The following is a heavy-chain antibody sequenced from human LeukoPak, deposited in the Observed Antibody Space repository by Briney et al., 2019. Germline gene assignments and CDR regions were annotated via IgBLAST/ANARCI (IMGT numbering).Heavy chain of an antibody. CDR1: GYYFTTYW. Sequence: GASLQISSKGSGYYFTTYWIAWVRQLPGKGLEWMGIIYPGDFDTRYSPSFQGRVTISADQSISTAYLQWSSLKASDTAMYYCARRYSGYADYWGQGTLVTVSS. D-gene: IGHD5-12*01. CDR3: ARRYSGYADY. CDR2: IYPGDFDT. V-gene: IGHV5-51*01. J-gene: IGHJ4*02.